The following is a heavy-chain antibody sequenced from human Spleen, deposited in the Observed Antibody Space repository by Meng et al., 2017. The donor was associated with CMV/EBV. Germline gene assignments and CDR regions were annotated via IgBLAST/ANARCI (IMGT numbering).Heavy chain of an antibody. J-gene: IGHJ6*02. CDR3: ARDSPLRNFDWLLKMHSNYGMDV. D-gene: IGHD3-9*01. CDR2: IDTYYGNT. CDR1: GYTFTNYG. Sequence: ASVKVSCKTSGYTFTNYGISWLRQAPGQGLEWMGWIDTYYGNTKSAQKLQGRVTMTADTSTNTASKELRSLISDDTAVYYCARDSPLRNFDWLLKMHSNYGMDVWGQGTTVTVSS. V-gene: IGHV1-18*01.